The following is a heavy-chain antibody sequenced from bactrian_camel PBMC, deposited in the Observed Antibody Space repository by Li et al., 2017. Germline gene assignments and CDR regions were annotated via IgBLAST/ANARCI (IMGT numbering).Heavy chain of an antibody. J-gene: IGHJ6*01. D-gene: IGHD1*01. CDR2: ISSDGDT. Sequence: HVQLVESGGDSVQAGGSLTLSCEQSGYTLHKYCMAWYRQGSGNECEFVSSISSDGDTDYADFVKGRFTISQDNAKNTVYLQMNNLKPEDTAVYYCAATPGRTFRRGTWLTFLEEDLSLDIGARGPRSPSP. CDR1: GYTLHKYC. CDR3: AATPGRTFRRGTWLTFLEEDLSLD. V-gene: IGHV3S60*01.